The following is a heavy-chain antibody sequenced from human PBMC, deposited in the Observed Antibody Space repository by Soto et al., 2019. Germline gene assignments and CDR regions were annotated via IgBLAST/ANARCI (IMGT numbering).Heavy chain of an antibody. Sequence: EVQLLESGGGLVQPGGSLRLSCAASGITFSSYGMRWVRQAPGKGLEWVSSISGSGGSTYYADSGKGRFTISRDNSKNTLYLQMSSLRAEDTAVYYCANRNDYGSGSYFPFDHWGQGTLVTVSS. J-gene: IGHJ4*02. CDR3: ANRNDYGSGSYFPFDH. D-gene: IGHD3-10*01. V-gene: IGHV3-23*01. CDR1: GITFSSYG. CDR2: ISGSGGST.